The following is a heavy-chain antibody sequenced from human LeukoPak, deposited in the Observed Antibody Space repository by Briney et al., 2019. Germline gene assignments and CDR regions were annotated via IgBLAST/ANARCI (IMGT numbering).Heavy chain of an antibody. V-gene: IGHV4-34*01. CDR2: INHSGST. D-gene: IGHD3-22*01. CDR3: ARGWAHRPQTYYYDSSGYYRSHYYYYGMDV. Sequence: PSETLSLTCTVSGGSISSYYWSWIRQPPGKGLEWIGEINHSGSTNYNPSLKSRVTISVDTSKNQFSLKLSSVTAADTAVYYCARGWAHRPQTYYYDSSGYYRSHYYYYGMDVWGQGTTVTVSS. CDR1: GGSISSYY. J-gene: IGHJ6*02.